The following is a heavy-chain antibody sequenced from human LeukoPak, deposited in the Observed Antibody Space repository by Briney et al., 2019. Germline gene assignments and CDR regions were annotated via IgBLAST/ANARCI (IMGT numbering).Heavy chain of an antibody. Sequence: GGSLRRSCAASGFTFSDYYMTWIRQAPGRGLEWVSYISRGGNSINYADSVKGRFTISRDKAKNSLYLQRNSLRAEDTALYYGAMGNHLDYWGQGTLVTVSS. CDR2: ISRGGNSI. D-gene: IGHD1-14*01. V-gene: IGHV3-11*01. J-gene: IGHJ4*02. CDR1: GFTFSDYY. CDR3: AMGNHLDY.